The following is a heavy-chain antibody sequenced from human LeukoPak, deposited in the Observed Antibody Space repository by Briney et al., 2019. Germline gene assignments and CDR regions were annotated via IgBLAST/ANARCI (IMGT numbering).Heavy chain of an antibody. D-gene: IGHD1-26*01. CDR3: ARARLLSLDF. V-gene: IGHV3-30-3*01. CDR2: ISYDGNNK. CDR1: GFTFNDFA. Sequence: GGSLRLSCAASGFTFNDFAMPWLRQAPGKGLEWEAVISYDGNNKNYAGSVKGRFSITRDNSKNTLFLQMNSLRPEDTAVYYCARARLLSLDFWGQGTLVTVSS. J-gene: IGHJ4*02.